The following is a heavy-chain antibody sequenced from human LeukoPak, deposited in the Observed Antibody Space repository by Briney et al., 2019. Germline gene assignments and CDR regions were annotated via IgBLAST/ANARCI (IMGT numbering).Heavy chain of an antibody. CDR1: GGSFSGYY. D-gene: IGHD5-12*01. V-gene: IGHV4-34*01. CDR3: AVPLYGGCERMDV. J-gene: IGHJ6*04. Sequence: SETLSLTCAVYGGSFSGYYWSWIRQPPGKGLEWIGEINHSGSTNYNPSLKSRVTISVDTSKNQFSLKLSSVTAADTAVYYCAVPLYGGCERMDVWGKGTTVTISS. CDR2: INHSGST.